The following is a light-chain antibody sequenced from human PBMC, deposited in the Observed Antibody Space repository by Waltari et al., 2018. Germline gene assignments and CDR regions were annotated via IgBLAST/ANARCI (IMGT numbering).Light chain of an antibody. J-gene: IGKJ1*01. CDR2: VAS. CDR3: QKYVSLPAT. V-gene: IGKV3-20*01. CDR1: QSVSRF. Sequence: EIVLTQSPGTLSLSPGERATLSCRASQSVSRFLAWYQQKPGQAPRLLIYVASTRATGIPDRFSGSGSGTDFSLTISRLEPEDFAVYYCQKYVSLPATFGQGTKVEIK.